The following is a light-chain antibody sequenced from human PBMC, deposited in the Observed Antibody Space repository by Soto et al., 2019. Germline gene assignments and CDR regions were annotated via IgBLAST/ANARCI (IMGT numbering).Light chain of an antibody. J-gene: IGKJ4*01. CDR2: SAS. CDR3: QQGNSFPLT. Sequence: DIQMTQSPSSVSAFVGDRVTITCRASQDISSWLAWYQHKPGKAPKLLIYSASSLLSGVPSRFSGSRSETDFTLSISSLQPEDSATYYCQQGNSFPLTFGGGTKVEI. V-gene: IGKV1-12*01. CDR1: QDISSW.